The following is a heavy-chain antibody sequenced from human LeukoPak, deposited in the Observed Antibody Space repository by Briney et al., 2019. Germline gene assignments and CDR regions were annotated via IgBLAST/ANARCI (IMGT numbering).Heavy chain of an antibody. Sequence: GGSLRLSWAASGXTFSNAWMSWVRQAPGKGLEWVGRIKRKSNGGTIDYAAPVKGRFTISRDDSKNTLYLQMNSLKTEDTAIYYCATGVAVAGLVPFDYWGQGTLVTVSS. J-gene: IGHJ4*02. CDR2: IKRKSNGGTI. CDR3: ATGVAVAGLVPFDY. V-gene: IGHV3-15*01. CDR1: GXTFSNAW. D-gene: IGHD6-19*01.